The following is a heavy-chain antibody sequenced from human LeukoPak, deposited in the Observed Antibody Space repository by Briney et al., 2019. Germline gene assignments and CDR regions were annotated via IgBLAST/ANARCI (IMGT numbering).Heavy chain of an antibody. D-gene: IGHD3-10*01. CDR1: GFTFSSYA. CDR3: AKDRVPYGSGSIFDY. V-gene: IGHV3-23*01. J-gene: IGHJ4*02. Sequence: GGSLRLSCAASGFTFSSYAMSWVRQAPGKGLEWVSAISGSGGSTYYADSVKGRFTISRDNSKNTLYLQMNSLRAEDTAVYYCAKDRVPYGSGSIFDYWGQGPLVTVSS. CDR2: ISGSGGST.